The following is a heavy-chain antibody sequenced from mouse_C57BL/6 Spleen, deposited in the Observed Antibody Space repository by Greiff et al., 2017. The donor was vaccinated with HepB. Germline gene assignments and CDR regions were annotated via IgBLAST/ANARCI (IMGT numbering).Heavy chain of an antibody. CDR1: GFTFSSYA. Sequence: EVKLMESGGGLVKPGGSLKLSCAASGFTFSSYAMSWVRQTPEKRLEWVATISDGGSYTYYPDNVKGRFTISRDNAKNNLYLQISHLKSEDTAMYYCARNPDGYYGAMDYWGQGTSVTVSS. D-gene: IGHD2-3*01. J-gene: IGHJ4*01. CDR2: ISDGGSYT. CDR3: ARNPDGYYGAMDY. V-gene: IGHV5-4*03.